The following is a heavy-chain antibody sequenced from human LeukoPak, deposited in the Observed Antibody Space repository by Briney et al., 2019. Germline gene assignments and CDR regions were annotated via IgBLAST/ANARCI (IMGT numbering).Heavy chain of an antibody. D-gene: IGHD3-22*01. CDR3: AKPITMIVVVITPFDY. V-gene: IGHV3-11*03. CDR1: GFTFSDYF. Sequence: GGSLRLSCAASGFTFSDYFMSWVRQAPGKGLEWVSYISGTSTINYIKYADSVAGRFTISRDNAKNSLYLQMNSLRAEDTAVYYCAKPITMIVVVITPFDYWGQGTLVTVSS. CDR2: ISGTSTINYI. J-gene: IGHJ4*02.